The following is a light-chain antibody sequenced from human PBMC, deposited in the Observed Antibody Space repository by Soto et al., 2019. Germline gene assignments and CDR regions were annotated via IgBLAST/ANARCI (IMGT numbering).Light chain of an antibody. J-gene: IGKJ1*01. CDR3: QQYGSSPRT. CDR1: QSVTGSY. V-gene: IGKV3-20*01. CDR2: GAS. Sequence: EIVLTQSPGTLSLSPGEGATLSCRASQSVTGSYLAWYQQKPGQAPRLLIYGASSRATGIPDRFSGSESGTDFTLTISRLEPEDFAVYYCQQYGSSPRTFGQGTKEEI.